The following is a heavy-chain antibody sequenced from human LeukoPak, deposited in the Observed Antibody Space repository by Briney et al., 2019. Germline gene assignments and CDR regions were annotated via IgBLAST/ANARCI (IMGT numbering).Heavy chain of an antibody. D-gene: IGHD2-21*02. V-gene: IGHV3-23*01. CDR3: AKDVTIVVVTYFDY. J-gene: IGHJ4*02. CDR1: GFTFSSYA. Sequence: GGSLRLSCAASGFTFSSYAMSWVCQAPGKGLEWVSAISGSGGSTYYADSVKGRFTISRDNSKNTLYLQMNSLRAEDTAVYYCAKDVTIVVVTYFDYWGQGTLVTVSS. CDR2: ISGSGGST.